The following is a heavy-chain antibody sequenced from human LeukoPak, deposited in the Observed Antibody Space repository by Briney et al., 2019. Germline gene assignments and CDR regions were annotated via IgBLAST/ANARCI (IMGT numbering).Heavy chain of an antibody. D-gene: IGHD3-10*01. Sequence: GGSLRLSCAASGFTFSRYAMSWVRQAPGKGLEWVSAISGSGGSTYYADSVKGRFTISRDNSKNTLYLQMNSLRAEDTAVYYCAKSLMVRGVKGAFDIWGQGTMVTVSS. V-gene: IGHV3-23*01. CDR2: ISGSGGST. J-gene: IGHJ3*02. CDR1: GFTFSRYA. CDR3: AKSLMVRGVKGAFDI.